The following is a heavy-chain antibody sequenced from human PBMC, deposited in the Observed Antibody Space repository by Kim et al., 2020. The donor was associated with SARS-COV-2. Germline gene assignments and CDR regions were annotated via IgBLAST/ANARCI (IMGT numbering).Heavy chain of an antibody. CDR3: ARVTWDYGGNSVRYFDL. D-gene: IGHD4-17*01. CDR1: GGSISRYY. V-gene: IGHV4-59*01. Sequence: SETLSLTCTVFGGSISRYYWSWIRQPPGKELQWIGYIYYSGGTNYNPSLKSRLTISVQTSKNQVSLKLSSVTAADTAVYYCARVTWDYGGNSVRYFDLWGRGTLVTVSS. CDR2: IYYSGGT. J-gene: IGHJ2*01.